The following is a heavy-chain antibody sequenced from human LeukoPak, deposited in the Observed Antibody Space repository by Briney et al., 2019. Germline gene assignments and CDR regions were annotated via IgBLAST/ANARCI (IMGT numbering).Heavy chain of an antibody. Sequence: SETLSLTCTVSGGSISNYYWGWIRQPPGKGLEWIGNIYYSGTTSYDPSLKSRVTISVDTSKNQFSLKLSSVTAADTAVYYCARFRFYAGSNWFDPWGQGTLVTVSS. CDR3: ARFRFYAGSNWFDP. CDR1: GGSISNYY. J-gene: IGHJ5*02. D-gene: IGHD5/OR15-5a*01. V-gene: IGHV4-39*01. CDR2: IYYSGTT.